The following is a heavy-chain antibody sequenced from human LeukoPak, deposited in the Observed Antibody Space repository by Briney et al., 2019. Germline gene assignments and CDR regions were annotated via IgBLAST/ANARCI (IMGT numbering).Heavy chain of an antibody. D-gene: IGHD3-22*01. CDR3: AGGAYSSGYYAIVCFDY. CDR2: IYYSGST. J-gene: IGHJ4*02. V-gene: IGHV4-59*01. CDR1: GGSISSYS. Sequence: SETLSLTCTVSGGSISSYSWNWIRPPPGKGLEWNGYIYYSGSTTSNPSLKTRVTIPVETSKNQFSLKLSSVTPTTTPWFYCAGGAYSSGYYAIVCFDYWGQGTLVTVSS.